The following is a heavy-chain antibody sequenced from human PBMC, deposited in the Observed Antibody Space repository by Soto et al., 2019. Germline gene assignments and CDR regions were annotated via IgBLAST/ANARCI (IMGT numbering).Heavy chain of an antibody. D-gene: IGHD3-3*02. V-gene: IGHV1-18*01. CDR1: GYTFTSYV. CDR3: ARSEHWRATPEYFQH. Sequence: ASVKVSCKASGYTFTSYVISWVRQAPGQGLEWMGWISAYNGNTNYAQKLQGRVTMTTDTSTSTAYMELRSLRSDDTAVYYCARSEHWRATPEYFQHWGQGTLVTVPS. J-gene: IGHJ1*01. CDR2: ISAYNGNT.